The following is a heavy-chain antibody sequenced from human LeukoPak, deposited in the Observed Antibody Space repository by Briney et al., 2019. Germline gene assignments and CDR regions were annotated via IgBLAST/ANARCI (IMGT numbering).Heavy chain of an antibody. CDR2: IYPRDGST. V-gene: IGHV1-46*01. CDR3: ARGKALAPEHYFDY. CDR1: GYTFTSNY. J-gene: IGHJ4*02. Sequence: GASVKVSCKASGYTFTSNYIHWVRQAPGQGLEWMGMIYPRDGSTSYAQKFQGRVTVTRDTSTSTAYMELRSLRSDDTAVYYCARGKALAPEHYFDYWGQGTLVTVSS. D-gene: IGHD5-12*01.